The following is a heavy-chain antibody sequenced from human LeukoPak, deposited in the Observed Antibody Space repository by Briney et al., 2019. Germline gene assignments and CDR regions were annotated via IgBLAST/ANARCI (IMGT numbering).Heavy chain of an antibody. CDR2: MNPNSGNT. Sequence: ASVKVSCKASGYTFTSYDINWVRQATGQGLEWMGWMNPNSGNTGYAQKFQGRVTITRNTSISTAYMELSSLRSEDTAVYYCAKEKITFVRVFTGAFDFWGQGTVVTVSS. J-gene: IGHJ3*01. CDR3: AKEKITFVRVFTGAFDF. D-gene: IGHD3-3*01. CDR1: GYTFTSYD. V-gene: IGHV1-8*01.